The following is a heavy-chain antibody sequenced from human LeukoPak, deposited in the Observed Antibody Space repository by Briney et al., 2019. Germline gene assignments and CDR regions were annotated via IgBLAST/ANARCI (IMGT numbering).Heavy chain of an antibody. Sequence: SETLSLTCTVSGGSISSRSYYWGWLHQPPGKGLEWIASIFYSGSTYHNPSLKSRVTISVDTSKSQFSLKLSSVTAADTAVYFCARHPLKAYVSDWFDPWGQGTLVTVSS. V-gene: IGHV4-39*01. J-gene: IGHJ5*02. D-gene: IGHD3-10*02. CDR2: IFYSGST. CDR1: GGSISSRSYY. CDR3: ARHPLKAYVSDWFDP.